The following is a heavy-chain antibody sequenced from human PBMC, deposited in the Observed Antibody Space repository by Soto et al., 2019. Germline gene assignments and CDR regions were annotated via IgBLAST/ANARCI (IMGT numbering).Heavy chain of an antibody. V-gene: IGHV4-30-4*01. CDR1: GGSISSGDYY. D-gene: IGHD3-16*02. CDR3: ARGYYDYVWGSYRYVDAFDI. Sequence: SETLSLTCTVSGGSISSGDYYWSWIRQPPGKGLEWIGYIYYSGSTYYNPSLKSRVTISVDTSKNQFSLKLSSVTAADTAVYYCARGYYDYVWGSYRYVDAFDIWGQGTMVTVSS. J-gene: IGHJ3*02. CDR2: IYYSGST.